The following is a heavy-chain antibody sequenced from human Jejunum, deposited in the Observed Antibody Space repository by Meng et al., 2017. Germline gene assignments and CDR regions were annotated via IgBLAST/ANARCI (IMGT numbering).Heavy chain of an antibody. V-gene: IGHV3-74*01. CDR2: INNDGSST. CDR3: TTDWEVGATNDFGY. CDR1: GFTFSTYW. Sequence: EVQLVESGGGLVQPGGSLRLSCAASGFTFSTYWMYWVRKATGKGLVWVSRINNDGSSTTYADSVKGRFTISRDNAKNTLFLQMNSLRAEDTAVYYCTTDWEVGATNDFGYWGQGTLVTVSS. J-gene: IGHJ4*02. D-gene: IGHD1-26*01.